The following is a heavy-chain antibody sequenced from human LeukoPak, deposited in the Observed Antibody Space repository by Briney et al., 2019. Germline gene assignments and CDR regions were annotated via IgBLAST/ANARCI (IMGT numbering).Heavy chain of an antibody. J-gene: IGHJ4*02. CDR3: ATDLNWLSH. CDR2: INKDGSEK. Sequence: GESLRLSSIGSGMNNYWMTWVRQAPGKGLESVANINKDGSEKYYLDSVKGRITISRDNIKNSVFLQINSLRAEDTGIYYCATDLNWLSHWGQGTLVTVSS. D-gene: IGHD5-12*01. V-gene: IGHV3-7*01. CDR1: GMNNYW.